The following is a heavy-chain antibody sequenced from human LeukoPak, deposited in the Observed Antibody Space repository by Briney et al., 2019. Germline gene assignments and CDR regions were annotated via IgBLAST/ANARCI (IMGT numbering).Heavy chain of an antibody. V-gene: IGHV4-59*01. CDR3: ARTHYDFWSGYLYYFDY. CDR1: GGSISSYY. D-gene: IGHD3-3*01. Sequence: PSETLSLTCTVSGGSISSYYWSWIRQPPGKGLGWIGYIYYSGSTNYNPSLKSRVTISVDTSKNQFSLKLSSVTAADTAVYYCARTHYDFWSGYLYYFDYWGQGTLVTVSS. J-gene: IGHJ4*02. CDR2: IYYSGST.